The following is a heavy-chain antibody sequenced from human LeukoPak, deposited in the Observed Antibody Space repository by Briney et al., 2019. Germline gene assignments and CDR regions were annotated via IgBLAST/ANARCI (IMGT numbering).Heavy chain of an antibody. CDR2: MNPNSGNT. CDR3: ASSQDYDPGAFDT. D-gene: IGHD4-17*01. CDR1: GYTFTSYG. Sequence: ASVKVSCKASGYTFTSYGINWVRQATGQGLEWMGWMNPNSGNTGYAQKFQGRVTMTRNTSISTAYMELSSLRSEDTAVYYCASSQDYDPGAFDTWGQGTMVTVSS. V-gene: IGHV1-8*01. J-gene: IGHJ3*02.